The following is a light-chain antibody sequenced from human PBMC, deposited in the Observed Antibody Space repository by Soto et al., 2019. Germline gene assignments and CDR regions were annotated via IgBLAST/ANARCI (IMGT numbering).Light chain of an antibody. Sequence: ECKQCPASRSQQPGGTATLSCMACQSVSNYLAWYQQKPGQAPRLLIYDASNRATAVPDRFSGSGSGADSAFTLTSLQSDDCAVYFYQESSDWAMRVGGGT. J-gene: IGKJ4*01. CDR3: QESSDWAMR. CDR1: QSVSNY. CDR2: DAS. V-gene: IGKV3-11*01.